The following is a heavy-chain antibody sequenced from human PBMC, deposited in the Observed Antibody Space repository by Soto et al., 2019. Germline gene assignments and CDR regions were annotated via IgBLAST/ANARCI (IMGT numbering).Heavy chain of an antibody. Sequence: GGSLRLSCAASGFTFSSYAMSWVRQAPGKGLEWVSAISGSGGSTYYADSVKGRFTISSDTSKNTLYLQMNSLRAEDTVVYYCAKNGGKGDYFDYWGQGTLVTVSS. J-gene: IGHJ4*02. CDR1: GFTFSSYA. D-gene: IGHD2-15*01. CDR3: AKNGGKGDYFDY. V-gene: IGHV3-23*01. CDR2: ISGSGGST.